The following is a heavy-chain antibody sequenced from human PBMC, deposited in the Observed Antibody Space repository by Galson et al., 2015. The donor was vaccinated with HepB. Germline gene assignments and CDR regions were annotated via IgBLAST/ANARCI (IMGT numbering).Heavy chain of an antibody. D-gene: IGHD1-26*01. V-gene: IGHV3-23*01. J-gene: IGHJ4*02. CDR2: ISGSGGST. Sequence: LRLSCAASGFTFSSYAMSWVRQAPGKGLEWVSAISGSGGSTYYADSVKGRFTISRDNSKNTLYLQMNSLRAEDTAVYYCAKVPGIVGATAGFDYWGQGTLVTVSS. CDR3: AKVPGIVGATAGFDY. CDR1: GFTFSSYA.